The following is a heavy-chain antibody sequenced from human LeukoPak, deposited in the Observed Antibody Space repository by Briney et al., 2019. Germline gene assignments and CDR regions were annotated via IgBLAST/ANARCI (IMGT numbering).Heavy chain of an antibody. CDR2: IYYSGST. D-gene: IGHD2-15*01. CDR3: ARHCCSAPSKRVFDI. Sequence: SETLSLTCTVSGGSISSYYWSWIRQPPGKGLEWIGYIYYSGSTNYNPSLKSRVTISVDTSKNQFSLRLGSVTAADTAVYHCARHCCSAPSKRVFDIWGQGTMVTVSS. CDR1: GGSISSYY. J-gene: IGHJ3*02. V-gene: IGHV4-59*08.